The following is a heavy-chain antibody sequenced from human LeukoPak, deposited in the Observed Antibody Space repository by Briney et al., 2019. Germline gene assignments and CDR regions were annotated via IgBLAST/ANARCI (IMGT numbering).Heavy chain of an antibody. CDR3: ARGEIVATIMVPPTPNYFDY. J-gene: IGHJ4*02. Sequence: PSETLSLTCSVSGVSISSGSNYWGWIRQPPGKGLEWIGEINHSGSTNYNPSLKSRVTISVDTSKNQFSLKLSSVTAADTAVYYCARGEIVATIMVPPTPNYFDYWGQGTLVTVSS. V-gene: IGHV4-39*07. D-gene: IGHD5-12*01. CDR2: INHSGST. CDR1: GVSISSGSNY.